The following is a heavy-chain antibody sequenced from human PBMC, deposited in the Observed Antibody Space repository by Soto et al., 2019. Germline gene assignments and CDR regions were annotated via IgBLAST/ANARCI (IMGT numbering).Heavy chain of an antibody. CDR2: IWYDGSNK. D-gene: IGHD2-15*01. J-gene: IGHJ6*02. CDR1: GFTFSSYG. CDR3: ARVSGQGWIYYYYGMDV. V-gene: IGHV3-33*01. Sequence: GGSLRLSCAASGFTFSSYGMHWVCQAPGKGLEWVAVIWYDGSNKYYADSVKGRFTISRDNSKNTLYLQMNSLRAEDTAVYYCARVSGQGWIYYYYGMDVWGQGTTVTVSS.